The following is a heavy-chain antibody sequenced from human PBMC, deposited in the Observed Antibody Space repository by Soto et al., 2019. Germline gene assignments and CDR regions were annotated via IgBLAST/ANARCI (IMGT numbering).Heavy chain of an antibody. CDR1: GFTFSSYE. V-gene: IGHV3-48*03. CDR2: ISSSGSTR. D-gene: IGHD2-21*02. CDR3: ARGYGGNSRYYFDY. J-gene: IGHJ4*02. Sequence: EVQLVESGGDLVQPGGSLRLSCAASGFTFSSYEMNWVRQAPGKGLEWVSYISSSGSTRYFADSVKCRFTISRVNAKNSLYLQMNSLRAEDTAVYYCARGYGGNSRYYFDYWGQGTLVTVSS.